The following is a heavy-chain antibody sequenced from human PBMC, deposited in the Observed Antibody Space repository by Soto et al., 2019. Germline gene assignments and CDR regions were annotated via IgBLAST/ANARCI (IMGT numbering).Heavy chain of an antibody. V-gene: IGHV4-34*01. Sequence: SETLSLTCAVYGGSFSGYYWSWIRQPPGKGLEWIGEINHSGSTNYNPSLKSRVTISVDTSKNQFSLKLSSVTAADTAVYYCARGRRGSGRPQYYYYYMDVWGKGTTVTVSS. CDR3: ARGRRGSGRPQYYYYYMDV. J-gene: IGHJ6*03. D-gene: IGHD3-10*01. CDR1: GGSFSGYY. CDR2: INHSGST.